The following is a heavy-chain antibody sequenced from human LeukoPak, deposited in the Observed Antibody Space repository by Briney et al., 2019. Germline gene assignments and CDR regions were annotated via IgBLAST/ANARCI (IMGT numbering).Heavy chain of an antibody. V-gene: IGHV3-66*01. Sequence: GGPLRLSCAASGFTVSSNYMSWVRQAPGKGLEWVSVIYSGGSTYYADSVKGRFTISRDNSKNTLYLQMNSLRAEDTAVYYCAREGSSGWLCGMDVWGQGTTVTVSS. CDR3: AREGSSGWLCGMDV. D-gene: IGHD6-19*01. CDR1: GFTVSSNY. J-gene: IGHJ6*02. CDR2: IYSGGST.